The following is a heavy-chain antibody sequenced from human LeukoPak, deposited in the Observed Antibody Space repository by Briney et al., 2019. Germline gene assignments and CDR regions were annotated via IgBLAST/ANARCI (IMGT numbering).Heavy chain of an antibody. D-gene: IGHD3-10*01. CDR1: GFTFSGYG. Sequence: GGSLRLSCAASGFTFSGYGMHWVRQAPGKGLEWVAVIWYDGSSKYYADSVKGRFTISRDNSKNRLYLQMNSLRAEDTAVYYCARDHQGFGESIDYWGQGTLVTVSS. V-gene: IGHV3-33*01. CDR3: ARDHQGFGESIDY. CDR2: IWYDGSSK. J-gene: IGHJ4*02.